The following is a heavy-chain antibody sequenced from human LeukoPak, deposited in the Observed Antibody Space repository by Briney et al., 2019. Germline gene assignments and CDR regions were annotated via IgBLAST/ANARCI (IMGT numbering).Heavy chain of an antibody. Sequence: ASVKVSCKASGYTFTSYGISWVRQAPGQGLEWMGWISAYNGNTNYAQKLQGRVTMTTDTSTSTAYMELRSLRSDDTAVYYCARGPLPYSSSSWFVYWGQGTLVTVSS. J-gene: IGHJ4*02. CDR3: ARGPLPYSSSSWFVY. CDR2: ISAYNGNT. V-gene: IGHV1-18*01. CDR1: GYTFTSYG. D-gene: IGHD6-13*01.